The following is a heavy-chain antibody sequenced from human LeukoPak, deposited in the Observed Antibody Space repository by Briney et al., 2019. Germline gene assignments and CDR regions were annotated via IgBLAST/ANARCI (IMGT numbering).Heavy chain of an antibody. Sequence: SETLSLTCTVSGGSISSGDYYWSWIRQPPGKGLEWIGYIYYSGSTYYNPSLKSRVTISVDTSKNQFSLKLSSVTAADTAVYYCARSMVRGVISYWGQGTLVTVSS. D-gene: IGHD3-10*01. CDR2: IYYSGST. V-gene: IGHV4-30-4*01. J-gene: IGHJ4*02. CDR1: GGSISSGDYY. CDR3: ARSMVRGVISY.